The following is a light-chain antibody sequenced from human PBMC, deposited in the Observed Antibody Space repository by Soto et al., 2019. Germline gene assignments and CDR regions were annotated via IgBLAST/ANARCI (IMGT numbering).Light chain of an antibody. CDR3: MQGTHWPPLT. CDR1: QSLVYSDGNTY. V-gene: IGKV2-30*01. J-gene: IGKJ5*01. CDR2: YVS. Sequence: DVVLTQSPLSLPVTLGQPASISCRSSQSLVYSDGNTYLNWFQQRPGRCPRRLIYYVSNRDSGVPDRFSGSGSGTDFTLKITRVEAEDVGVDYCMQGTHWPPLTFGQGTRLEIK.